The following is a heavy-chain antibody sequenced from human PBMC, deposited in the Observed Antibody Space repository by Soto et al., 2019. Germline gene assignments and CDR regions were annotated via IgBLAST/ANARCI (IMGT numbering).Heavy chain of an antibody. Sequence: QVQLQESGPGLVKPLETLSLTCAVSGGSISGTDWWSWVRQVPGKGVEWIGEIHHTGSTNYNPSLKIRVTISVDNSKNQFSLNLYSVTAADTAVYYCAKSGGGWHIGYWGQGTLVTVSS. J-gene: IGHJ4*02. CDR1: GGSISGTDW. D-gene: IGHD2-15*01. V-gene: IGHV4-4*02. CDR3: AKSGGGWHIGY. CDR2: IHHTGST.